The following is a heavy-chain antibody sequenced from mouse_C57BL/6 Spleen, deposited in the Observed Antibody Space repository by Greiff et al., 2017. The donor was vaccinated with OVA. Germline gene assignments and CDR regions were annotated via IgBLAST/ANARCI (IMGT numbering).Heavy chain of an antibody. Sequence: EVKVVESGGGLVQPGGSLKLSCAASGFTFSDYYMYWVRQTPEKRLEWVAYISNGGGSTYYPDTVKGRFTISRDNAKNTLYLQMSRLKSEDTAMYYCARRGGDYDDGFAYWGQGTLVTVSA. J-gene: IGHJ3*01. CDR1: GFTFSDYY. CDR2: ISNGGGST. D-gene: IGHD2-4*01. CDR3: ARRGGDYDDGFAY. V-gene: IGHV5-12*01.